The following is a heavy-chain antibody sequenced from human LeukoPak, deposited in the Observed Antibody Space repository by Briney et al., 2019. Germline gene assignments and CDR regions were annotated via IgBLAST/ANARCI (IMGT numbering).Heavy chain of an antibody. CDR3: ARDISQSTYYDILTGSPYGMDV. CDR1: GFTFSSAA. J-gene: IGHJ6*02. V-gene: IGHV3-48*04. Sequence: GGSLRLSCAVSGFTFSSAAMDWVRQAPGKGLEWVSYISSSGSTIYYADSVKGRFTISRDNAKNSLYLQMNSLRAEDTAVYYCARDISQSTYYDILTGSPYGMDVWGQGTTVTVSS. D-gene: IGHD3-9*01. CDR2: ISSSGSTI.